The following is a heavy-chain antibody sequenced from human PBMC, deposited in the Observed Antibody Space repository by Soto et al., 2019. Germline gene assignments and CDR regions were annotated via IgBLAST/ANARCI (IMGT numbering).Heavy chain of an antibody. Sequence: WASVKVSCKASGYTFTSYAMHWVRQAPGQRLEWMGWINAGNGNTKYSQKFQGRVTITRDTSASTAYMELSSLRSEDTAVYYCARDPRYYGMDVWGQGTTVTVSS. CDR2: INAGNGNT. CDR3: ARDPRYYGMDV. J-gene: IGHJ6*02. CDR1: GYTFTSYA. V-gene: IGHV1-3*01.